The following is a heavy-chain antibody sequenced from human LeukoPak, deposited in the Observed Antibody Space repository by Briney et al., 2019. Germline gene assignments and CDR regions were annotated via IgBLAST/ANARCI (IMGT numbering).Heavy chain of an antibody. Sequence: SVKVSCKASGGTFSSYAISWVRQAPGQGLEWMGGIIPIFGTANYAQKFQGRVTITADESTSTAYMELSSLRSEDTAVYYCAVGEQLLLGDAFVIWGQGTMVTVSS. D-gene: IGHD2-15*01. CDR3: AVGEQLLLGDAFVI. CDR2: IIPIFGTA. J-gene: IGHJ3*02. CDR1: GGTFSSYA. V-gene: IGHV1-69*01.